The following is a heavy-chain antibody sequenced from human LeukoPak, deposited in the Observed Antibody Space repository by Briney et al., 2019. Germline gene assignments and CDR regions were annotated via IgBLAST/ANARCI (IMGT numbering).Heavy chain of an antibody. CDR3: ARGVFWNDGYFDY. V-gene: IGHV1-18*01. Sequence: GASVKVSCKTSGYTFTNYGISWVRQAPGQGLEWMEWISTYNGYTNYAQKLQGRVIMTTDTSTSTAYMELRSLRSDDTAVYYCARGVFWNDGYFDYWGQGTLVTVSS. D-gene: IGHD1-1*01. J-gene: IGHJ4*02. CDR1: GYTFTNYG. CDR2: ISTYNGYT.